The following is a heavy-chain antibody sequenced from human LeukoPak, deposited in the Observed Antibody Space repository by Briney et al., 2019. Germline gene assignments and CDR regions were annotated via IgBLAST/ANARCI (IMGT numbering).Heavy chain of an antibody. D-gene: IGHD4-23*01. CDR3: AGHILGGNFDS. CDR1: GDSISDYY. V-gene: IGHV4-59*08. J-gene: IGHJ4*02. Sequence: PSETLSLTCPVSGDSISDYYWSWIRQPPGKGLEWIGYISYSGNTNYNPSLKSRVTISFDTSNNQFPLKLTSVTAADSAVYYCAGHILGGNFDSWGQGTLVTVSS. CDR2: ISYSGNT.